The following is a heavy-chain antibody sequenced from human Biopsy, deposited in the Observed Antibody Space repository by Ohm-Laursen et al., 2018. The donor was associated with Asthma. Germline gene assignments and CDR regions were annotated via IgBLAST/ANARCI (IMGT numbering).Heavy chain of an antibody. J-gene: IGHJ6*02. CDR3: ARERAGVLGSYNGMDV. Sequence: SLRLSCTASGFNFNIQWMSWVRQAQGKGLEWVALISSDGHNKYYKDSVKGRFTISRDNSRNTLNLQMNSVRPDDTAVYFCARERAGVLGSYNGMDVWGPGTTVSGSS. CDR2: ISSDGHNK. D-gene: IGHD2-8*01. CDR1: GFNFNIQW. V-gene: IGHV3-30*03.